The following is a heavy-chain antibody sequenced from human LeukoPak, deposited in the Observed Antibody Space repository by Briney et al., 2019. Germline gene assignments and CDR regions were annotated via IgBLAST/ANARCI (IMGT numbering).Heavy chain of an antibody. V-gene: IGHV1-69*13. CDR2: IIPIFGTA. CDR1: GYTFSSYA. D-gene: IGHD6-13*01. J-gene: IGHJ3*02. CDR3: ARECGDEKYSSSWSRGDAFDI. Sequence: SVKVSCKTSGYTFSSYAINWVRQAPGQGLEWMGGIIPIFGTANYAQKFQGRVTITADESTSTAYMELSSLRSEDTAVYYCARECGDEKYSSSWSRGDAFDIWGQGTMVTVSS.